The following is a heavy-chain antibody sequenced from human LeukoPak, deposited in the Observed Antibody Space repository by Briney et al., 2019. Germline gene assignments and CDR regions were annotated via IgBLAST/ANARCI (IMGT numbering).Heavy chain of an antibody. CDR1: GFTVSSNY. Sequence: PGGSLRLSCAASGFTVSSNYMSWVRQAPGKGLEWVSVIYSGGSTYYADSVKGRFTISRDNSKNTLYLQMNSLRAEDTAVYYCASPYSSSWDAFDIWGQGTMVTVSS. CDR3: ASPYSSSWDAFDI. CDR2: IYSGGST. D-gene: IGHD6-13*01. V-gene: IGHV3-53*01. J-gene: IGHJ3*02.